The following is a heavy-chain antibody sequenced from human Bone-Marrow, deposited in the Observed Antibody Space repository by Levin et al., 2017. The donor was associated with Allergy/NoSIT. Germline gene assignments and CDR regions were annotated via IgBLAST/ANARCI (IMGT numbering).Heavy chain of an antibody. CDR2: IWFDGSKK. CDR1: GFPLSDYG. V-gene: IGHV3-33*01. Sequence: GGSLRLSCAASGFPLSDYGIHWVRQAPGKGLEWVAIIWFDGSKKFYADSVKGRFDISREDSNNLVFLQMNSLRPEDTAAYYCAAHYGTGRKGFDRWGQGTLVTVSS. D-gene: IGHD3-16*01. CDR3: AAHYGTGRKGFDR. J-gene: IGHJ4*02.